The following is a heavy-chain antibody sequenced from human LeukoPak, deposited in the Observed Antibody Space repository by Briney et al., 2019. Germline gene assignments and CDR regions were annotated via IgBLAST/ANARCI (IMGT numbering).Heavy chain of an antibody. CDR3: AKGSGYDSSGYHDY. D-gene: IGHD3-22*01. V-gene: IGHV3-9*01. CDR1: GFTFDDYA. CDR2: ISWNSGSI. J-gene: IGHJ4*02. Sequence: GGSLRLSCAASGFTFDDYAMHWVRQAPGKGLEWVSGISWNSGSIGYADSVKGRFTISRDNAKNSLYLQMNSLRAEDTALHYCAKGSGYDSSGYHDYWGQGTLVTVSS.